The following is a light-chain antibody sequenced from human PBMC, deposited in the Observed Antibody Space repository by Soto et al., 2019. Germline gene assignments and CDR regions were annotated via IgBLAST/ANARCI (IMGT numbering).Light chain of an antibody. V-gene: IGKV3-20*01. CDR2: GAS. CDR3: QHYGTTPWT. J-gene: IGKJ1*01. CDR1: QSVCSRC. Sequence: PGERVTLSCRTSQSVCSRCFAWYQQKPGQSPTLLIYGASTRATGIPDRFSGSGSGTDFTLTISRLEPEDFAVYYCQHYGTTPWTFGQGTKVAIK.